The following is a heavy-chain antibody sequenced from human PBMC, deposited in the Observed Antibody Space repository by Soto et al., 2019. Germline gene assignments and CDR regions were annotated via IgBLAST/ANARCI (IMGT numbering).Heavy chain of an antibody. V-gene: IGHV4-39*01. CDR3: ARHSMTTVTTSFDY. CDR2: IYYSGNT. D-gene: IGHD4-4*01. Sequence: SETLSLTCPVSGGSISSSSYYWGWIRQPPGKGLEWIGTIYYSGNTYYSPSLKSRVTISVDTSKNQFSLKVSSVTAADTAVYYCARHSMTTVTTSFDYWGQGTLVTVSS. CDR1: GGSISSSSYY. J-gene: IGHJ4*02.